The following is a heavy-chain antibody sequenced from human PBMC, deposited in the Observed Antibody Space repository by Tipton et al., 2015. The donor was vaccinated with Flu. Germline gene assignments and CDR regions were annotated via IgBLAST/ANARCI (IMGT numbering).Heavy chain of an antibody. CDR1: EFNIWSVA. D-gene: IGHD2-8*01. CDR3: ATQVGAVPGTKAFDY. J-gene: IGHJ4*02. V-gene: IGHV3-23*01. CDR2: ISGSTGAT. Sequence: GSLRLSCAASEFNIWSVAMSWVRQAPGKGLEWLSAISGSTGATYYADSVKGRFTISRDDSKNTLYFHMNSLRVEDTAEYYCATQVGAVPGTKAFDYWGRGTLVTVSS.